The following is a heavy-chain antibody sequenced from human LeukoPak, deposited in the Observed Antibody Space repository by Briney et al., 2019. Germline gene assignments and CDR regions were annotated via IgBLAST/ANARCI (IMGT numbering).Heavy chain of an antibody. CDR1: GYSFTSYW. V-gene: IGHV5-51*01. J-gene: IGHJ5*02. CDR2: IYPGDSDT. D-gene: IGHD6-13*01. CDR3: ARYSLGIAAAGYNWFDP. Sequence: GESLKISCKGSGYSFTSYWIGWVRQMPGKGLEWMGIIYPGDSDTRYSPSFQGQVTISADKSISTAYLQWSSLKASDTAMYYCARYSLGIAAAGYNWFDPWGQGTLVAVSS.